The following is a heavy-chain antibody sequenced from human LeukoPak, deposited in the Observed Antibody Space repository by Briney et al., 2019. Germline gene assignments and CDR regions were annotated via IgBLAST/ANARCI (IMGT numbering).Heavy chain of an antibody. CDR1: GFTVSSNY. J-gene: IGHJ6*03. Sequence: GGSLRLSCAASGFTVSSNYMSWVRQAPGKGLECVSVIYSGGSTYYADSVKGRFTISRDNSKNTLYLQMNSLRAEDTAVYYCARVQSGYYLLNYYYYMDVWGKGTTVTISS. D-gene: IGHD3-9*01. CDR3: ARVQSGYYLLNYYYYMDV. V-gene: IGHV3-66*01. CDR2: IYSGGST.